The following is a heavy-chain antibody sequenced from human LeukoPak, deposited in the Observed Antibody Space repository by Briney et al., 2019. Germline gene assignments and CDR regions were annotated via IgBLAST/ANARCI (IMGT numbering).Heavy chain of an antibody. CDR3: ARHLPFSVTGGDDAFDV. CDR1: GGSISGFH. V-gene: IGHV4-59*08. D-gene: IGHD3-16*01. Sequence: SETLSLTCTVSGGSISGFHWSWIRRPPGKGLEWIGSMYYSGSTTYNPSLKSRVTTSADTTNNQFSLTLTSLTAADTAVYYCARHLPFSVTGGDDAFDVWGPGTRVTVS. J-gene: IGHJ3*01. CDR2: MYYSGST.